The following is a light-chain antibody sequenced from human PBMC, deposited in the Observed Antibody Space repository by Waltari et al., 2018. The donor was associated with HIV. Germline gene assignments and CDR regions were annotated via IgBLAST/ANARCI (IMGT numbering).Light chain of an antibody. CDR2: GRN. Sequence: SSELTQDPAVSVALGQTVRITCQGDSLRSYYASWYQQKPGQAPILVIYGRNNRPSGIPVRFAGSSSGDTASLTITGAQAEDAADYYCNSRDSSGNLLVFGGGTKLTVL. V-gene: IGLV3-19*01. CDR1: SLRSYY. J-gene: IGLJ3*02. CDR3: NSRDSSGNLLV.